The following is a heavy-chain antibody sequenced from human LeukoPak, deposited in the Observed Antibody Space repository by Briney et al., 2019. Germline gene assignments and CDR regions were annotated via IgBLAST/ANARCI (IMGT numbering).Heavy chain of an antibody. CDR3: ARVDQRDAYNLNYFDY. J-gene: IGHJ4*02. CDR1: GFTFSSYT. Sequence: GGSLRLSCAASGFTFSSYTMSWVRQAPGKGLEWVSSISSSSTYIYYADSVKGRFTISRDNAKNSLYLQVNSLRVEDTAVYYCARVDQRDAYNLNYFDYWGQGTPVTVSS. CDR2: ISSSSTYI. D-gene: IGHD5-24*01. V-gene: IGHV3-21*01.